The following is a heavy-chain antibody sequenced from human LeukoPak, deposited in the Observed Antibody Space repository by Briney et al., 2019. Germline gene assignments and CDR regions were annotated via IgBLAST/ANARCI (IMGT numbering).Heavy chain of an antibody. CDR1: GFTFSSYA. Sequence: GGSLRLSCAASGFTFSSYAMHWVRQAPGKGLEWVAVIWYDGSNKYYADSVKGRFTISRDNSKNTLYLQMNSLRAEDTAVYYCARDQVLWFGESISGAFDIWGQGTMVTVSS. V-gene: IGHV3-33*08. D-gene: IGHD3-10*01. CDR3: ARDQVLWFGESISGAFDI. CDR2: IWYDGSNK. J-gene: IGHJ3*02.